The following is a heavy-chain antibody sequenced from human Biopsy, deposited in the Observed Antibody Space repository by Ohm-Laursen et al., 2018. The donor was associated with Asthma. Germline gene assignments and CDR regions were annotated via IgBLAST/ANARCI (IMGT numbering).Heavy chain of an antibody. CDR3: ARVASYGDLYFGIDV. D-gene: IGHD4-17*01. CDR2: VFWSGTT. J-gene: IGHJ6*02. Sequence: PSQNLSLTCPVSGGSISNSNYYWGWIRQSPGTGLEWIGFVFWSGTTHYNRSLERRLSISIDTTRNEFSMTLRSVTAADTAVYFCARVASYGDLYFGIDVWGPGTTVSVS. V-gene: IGHV4-30-4*08. CDR1: GGSISNSNYY.